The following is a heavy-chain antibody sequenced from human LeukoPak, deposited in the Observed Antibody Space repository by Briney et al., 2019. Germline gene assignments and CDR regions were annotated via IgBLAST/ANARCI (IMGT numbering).Heavy chain of an antibody. Sequence: PGGSLRLSCAASGFTFSSYAMSWVRQAPGKGLEWVSAISGSGGRTYYADSVKGRFTISRDNSKNTLYLQMNSLRAEDTAVYYCAKTGCSSTSCYYWGQGTLVTVSS. CDR2: ISGSGGRT. D-gene: IGHD2-2*01. CDR1: GFTFSSYA. V-gene: IGHV3-23*01. J-gene: IGHJ4*02. CDR3: AKTGCSSTSCYY.